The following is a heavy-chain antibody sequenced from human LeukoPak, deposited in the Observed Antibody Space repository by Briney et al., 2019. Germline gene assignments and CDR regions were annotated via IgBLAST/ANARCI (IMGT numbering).Heavy chain of an antibody. D-gene: IGHD6-19*01. V-gene: IGHV3-23*01. CDR2: TSGCGAGT. CDR3: AKADGLAVVAYYFDY. J-gene: IGHJ4*02. CDR1: GFPFSSYA. Sequence: GGSLRLSCAACGFPFSSYAMGWVREAPGKGLEGVSSTSGCGAGTFYADSVKGLFTISRDNYKNTLYLLLNSLRAEDTAVYYCAKADGLAVVAYYFDYWGQGTLVTVSS.